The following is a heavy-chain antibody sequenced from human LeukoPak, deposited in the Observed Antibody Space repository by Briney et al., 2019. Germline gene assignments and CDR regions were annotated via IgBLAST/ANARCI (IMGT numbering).Heavy chain of an antibody. V-gene: IGHV3-11*04. Sequence: GGSLRLSCAASGFTFSDYYMSWIRQAPGKGLEWVSYISSSGSTIYYADSVKGRFTISRDNAKNSLYLQMNSLRAEDTAVYYCARSKGGMITIFGVADTDYYYYMDVWGKGTTVTVSS. J-gene: IGHJ6*03. CDR3: ARSKGGMITIFGVADTDYYYYMDV. CDR1: GFTFSDYY. D-gene: IGHD3-3*01. CDR2: ISSSGSTI.